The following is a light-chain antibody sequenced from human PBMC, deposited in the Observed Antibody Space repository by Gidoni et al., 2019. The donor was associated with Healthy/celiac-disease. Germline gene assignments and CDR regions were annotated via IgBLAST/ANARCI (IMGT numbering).Light chain of an antibody. J-gene: IGLJ2*01. CDR2: AGS. V-gene: IGLV2-23*01. CDR3: CSYAGSSTPRV. CDR1: SSDVGSYNL. Sequence: QSALTQPAYVSGSPGQSITISCTGTSSDVGSYNLVSWYHQHPGKAPKLMIYAGSKRPSGVSNRFSGSKSGNTASLTISGLQAEDEADYYCCSYAGSSTPRVFGGGTKLTVL.